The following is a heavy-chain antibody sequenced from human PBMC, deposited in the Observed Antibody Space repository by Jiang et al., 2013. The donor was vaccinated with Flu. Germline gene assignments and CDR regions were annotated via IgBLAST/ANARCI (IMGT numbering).Heavy chain of an antibody. CDR2: IYWDDDK. CDR3: AHHGYFDWLLSGRKYYFDY. J-gene: IGHJ4*02. D-gene: IGHD3-9*01. CDR1: GFSLSTSGVG. Sequence: KPTQTLTLTCTFSGFSLSTSGVGVGWIRQPPGKALEWLALIYWDDDKRYSPSLKSRLTITKDTSKNQVVLTMTNMDPVDTGTYYCAHHGYFDWLLSGRKYYFDYWGQGTLVTVSS. V-gene: IGHV2-5*02.